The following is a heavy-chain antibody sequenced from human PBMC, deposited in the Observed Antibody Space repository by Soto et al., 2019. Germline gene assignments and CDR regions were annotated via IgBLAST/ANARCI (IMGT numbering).Heavy chain of an antibody. V-gene: IGHV1-69*01. CDR2: IIPIFGTA. D-gene: IGHD3-3*01. CDR1: GGTFSSYA. CDR3: ARDVGDFWSGYYPRGNWFDP. J-gene: IGHJ5*02. Sequence: QVQLVQSGAEVKKPGSSVKVSCKASGGTFSSYAISWVRQAPGQGLEWMGGIIPIFGTANYAQKFQGRVTITEDESTSTAYMELSSLRSEDTAVYYCARDVGDFWSGYYPRGNWFDPWGQGTLVTVSS.